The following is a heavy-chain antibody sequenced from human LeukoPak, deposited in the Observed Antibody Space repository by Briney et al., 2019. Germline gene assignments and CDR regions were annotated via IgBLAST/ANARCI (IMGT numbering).Heavy chain of an antibody. V-gene: IGHV4-39*01. CDR1: GDSISSSSYC. J-gene: IGHJ4*02. CDR2: IYNSANT. Sequence: PSETLSLTCTVSGDSISSSSYCWDWIRQPPGKGLEWIGNIYNSANTHYNPSLKTRITMSVDTSKNQFSLKLNSVTAADTAVYYCARGRGYSYGYFGYFDYWGQGTLVTVSS. D-gene: IGHD5-18*01. CDR3: ARGRGYSYGYFGYFDY.